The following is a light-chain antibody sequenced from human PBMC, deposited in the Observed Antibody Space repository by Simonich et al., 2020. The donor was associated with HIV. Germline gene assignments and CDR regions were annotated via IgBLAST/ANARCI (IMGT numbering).Light chain of an antibody. Sequence: QSALTQPASVSGSPGQSITISCTGTSSDVWSYNLVSWYQQHPGKAPKLMIYEGSQRPAGFSNRFSGSKSGNTASLTISGLQAEDEANYYCCAYAGSSTLVFGGGTKLTVL. CDR2: EGS. CDR3: CAYAGSSTLV. CDR1: SSDVWSYNL. J-gene: IGLJ2*01. V-gene: IGLV2-23*01.